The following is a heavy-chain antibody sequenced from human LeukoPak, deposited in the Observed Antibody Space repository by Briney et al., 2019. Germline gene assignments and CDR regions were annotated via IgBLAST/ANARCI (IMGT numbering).Heavy chain of an antibody. CDR3: ARAYYDSSGYYHFDY. D-gene: IGHD3-22*01. V-gene: IGHV1-69*01. CDR2: IIPIFGTA. CDR1: GGTFSSYA. Sequence: SVKASCKASGGTFSSYAISWVRPAPGQGLEWMGGIIPIFGTANYAQKFQGRVTITADEYTSTAYMELSSLGSEDTAVYYCARAYYDSSGYYHFDYWGQGTLVTVSS. J-gene: IGHJ4*02.